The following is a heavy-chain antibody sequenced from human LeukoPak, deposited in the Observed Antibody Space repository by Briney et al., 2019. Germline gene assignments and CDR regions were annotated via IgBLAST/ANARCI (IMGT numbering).Heavy chain of an antibody. Sequence: PGGSLRLSCAASKFTFRDHGMHWVRQTPGKGLEWVAFILYDGSNKFYVDSVKGRFTISRDNSKNTLSLQMNSLRVEDTATYYCARAIDKGTGYYMDYWGQGTLVIVSS. D-gene: IGHD3-22*01. V-gene: IGHV3-30*02. CDR3: ARAIDKGTGYYMDY. J-gene: IGHJ4*02. CDR1: KFTFRDHG. CDR2: ILYDGSNK.